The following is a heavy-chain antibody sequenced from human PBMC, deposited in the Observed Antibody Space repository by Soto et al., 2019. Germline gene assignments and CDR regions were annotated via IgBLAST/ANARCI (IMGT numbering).Heavy chain of an antibody. Sequence: EVQLVESGGGLVKPGGSLRLSCAASGFTFSNAWMNWVRQAPGKGLEWVGRIKSKTDGGTTDYAAPVKGRFTISRDDSKNTLYLQMNSLKTEDTAVYYCTTIGYCSSTSCYEYYYYGMDVWGQGTTVTVSS. CDR1: GFTFSNAW. CDR3: TTIGYCSSTSCYEYYYYGMDV. J-gene: IGHJ6*02. CDR2: IKSKTDGGTT. V-gene: IGHV3-15*07. D-gene: IGHD2-2*03.